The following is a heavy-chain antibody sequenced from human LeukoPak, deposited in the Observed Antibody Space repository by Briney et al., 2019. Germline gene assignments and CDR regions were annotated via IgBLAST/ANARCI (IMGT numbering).Heavy chain of an antibody. CDR2: IIPILGIA. CDR1: GSTFSSYA. CDR3: ARDVGYCSGGSCYYYYYYMDV. Sequence: SVKVFCKASGSTFSSYAISWVRQAPGQGLEWMGRIIPILGIANYAQKFQGRVTITADKSTSTAYMELSSLRPEDTAVYYCARDVGYCSGGSCYYYYYYMDVWGKGTTVTVSS. D-gene: IGHD2-15*01. J-gene: IGHJ6*03. V-gene: IGHV1-69*04.